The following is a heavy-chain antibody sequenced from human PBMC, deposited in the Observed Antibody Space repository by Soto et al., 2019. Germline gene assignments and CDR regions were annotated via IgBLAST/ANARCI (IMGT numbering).Heavy chain of an antibody. D-gene: IGHD2-21*01. J-gene: IGHJ4*02. CDR2: VYSSGTT. CDR3: AGDIASYAYGEGY. Sequence: SETLSLTCTVSGGSINSYWWSWIRQPAGKGLEWIGRVYSSGTTDYNPSLNSRATMSVETSKNQFSLKLSSVTAADTAVYYCAGDIASYAYGEGYWGQGIQVTVSS. CDR1: GGSINSYW. V-gene: IGHV4-4*07.